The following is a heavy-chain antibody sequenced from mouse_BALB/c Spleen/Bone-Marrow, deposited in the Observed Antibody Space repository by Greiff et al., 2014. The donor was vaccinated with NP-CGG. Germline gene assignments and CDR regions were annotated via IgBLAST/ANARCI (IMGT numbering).Heavy chain of an antibody. J-gene: IGHJ2*01. CDR1: GYSFTSYW. D-gene: IGHD1-1*01. CDR3: TKEWYYGFDY. CDR2: IYPGNSDT. Sequence: EVQLQQSGTVLARPGASVKMSCKASGYSFTSYWMHWVKQRPGQGLEWIGAIYPGNSDTSYNQKFKGKAKLTAVTSASTAYMELSSLTNEDSAVYYCTKEWYYGFDYWGQGTTLTVPS. V-gene: IGHV1-5*01.